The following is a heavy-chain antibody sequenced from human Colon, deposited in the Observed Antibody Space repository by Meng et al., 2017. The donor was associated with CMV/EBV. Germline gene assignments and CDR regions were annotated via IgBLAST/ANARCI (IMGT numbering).Heavy chain of an antibody. V-gene: IGHV1-2*02. CDR2: INPYSGVT. CDR1: GYTFTDYY. CDR3: AKAVAASDYYYRGMDV. D-gene: IGHD6-19*01. J-gene: IGHJ6*02. Sequence: ASVKVSCKSSGYTFTDYYIHWVRQAPGQGLEWVGWINPYSGVTSYAQKFQGRVTMTRDTSITAAYTELTRLTSDDTARYYCAKAVAASDYYYRGMDVWGQGTTVTVSS.